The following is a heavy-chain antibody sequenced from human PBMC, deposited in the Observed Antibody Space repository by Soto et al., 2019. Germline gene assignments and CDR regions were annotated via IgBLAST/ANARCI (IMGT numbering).Heavy chain of an antibody. V-gene: IGHV5-10-1*01. J-gene: IGHJ4*02. CDR1: GYSFTSYW. D-gene: IGHD6-19*01. Sequence: PGESLKISCKGSGYSFTSYWISWVRQMPGKGLERMGRIDPSDSYTNYSPSFQGHVTISADKSVSTAYLQWSSLKASDTAMYYCARLAMWSRYSSGGFDYWGQGTLVTVSS. CDR2: IDPSDSYT. CDR3: ARLAMWSRYSSGGFDY.